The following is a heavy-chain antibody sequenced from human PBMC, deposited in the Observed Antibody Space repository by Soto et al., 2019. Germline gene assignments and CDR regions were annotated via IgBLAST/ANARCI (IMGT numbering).Heavy chain of an antibody. CDR3: ARGITMVRGVIHTPYFVY. CDR2: IYNSGST. D-gene: IGHD3-10*01. J-gene: IGHJ4*02. V-gene: IGHV4-31*03. Sequence: QVQLQEAGPGLVKPSQTLSLTCTVSGGSINSGGYYWSWIRQHPGKGLEWIGYIYNSGSTYYNPSLKSRVTISVDTSKNQFSLKLSSVTAADTAVYCCARGITMVRGVIHTPYFVYWGQGTLVTVSS. CDR1: GGSINSGGYY.